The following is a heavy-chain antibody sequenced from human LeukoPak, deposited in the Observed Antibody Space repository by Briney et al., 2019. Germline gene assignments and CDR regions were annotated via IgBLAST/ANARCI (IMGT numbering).Heavy chain of an antibody. Sequence: SETVSLTCTVYGGSISSYYWSWVRQPPGKGLEWIGYIYYSGSTNYNPSLKSRVTISVDTSKNQFSLKLSSVTAADTAVYYCARGGYSYDNWFDPWGQGTLVTVSS. V-gene: IGHV4-59*01. CDR2: IYYSGST. CDR3: ARGGYSYDNWFDP. CDR1: GGSISSYY. D-gene: IGHD5-18*01. J-gene: IGHJ5*02.